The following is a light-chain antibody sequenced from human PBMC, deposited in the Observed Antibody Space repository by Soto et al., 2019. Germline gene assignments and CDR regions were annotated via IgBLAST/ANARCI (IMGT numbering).Light chain of an antibody. J-gene: IGKJ1*01. CDR1: QSISSDY. V-gene: IGKV3-20*01. CDR2: AGS. CDR3: QEYGRA. Sequence: DIVLTQSPDNLSLSPGERATLSCRASQSISSDYLVWYQQKPGQAPRLLIYAGSTRATGIPDRFRGSGSGTDFTLTITRLEPEDFAVYYCQEYGRAFGQGTKVEI.